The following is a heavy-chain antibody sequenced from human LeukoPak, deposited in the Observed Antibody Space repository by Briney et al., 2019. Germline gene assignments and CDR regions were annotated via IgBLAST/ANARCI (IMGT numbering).Heavy chain of an antibody. CDR1: GGSIISNY. CDR2: IYGSGIT. J-gene: IGHJ6*03. Sequence: SETLSLTCTASGGSIISNYWNWIRQPAGKGLEWIGRIYGSGITDYNPSLKSRVTMSLDTSKKQFSLKLRSVTAADTAVYYCARLKFYDSTGYSPGYYMDVWGKGTTVTVFS. CDR3: ARLKFYDSTGYSPGYYMDV. D-gene: IGHD3-22*01. V-gene: IGHV4-4*07.